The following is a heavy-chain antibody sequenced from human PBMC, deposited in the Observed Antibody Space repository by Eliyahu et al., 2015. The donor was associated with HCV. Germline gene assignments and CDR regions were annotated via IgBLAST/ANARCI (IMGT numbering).Heavy chain of an antibody. CDR1: GFTFSDYG. CDR2: ISYTGSNK. V-gene: IGHV3-30*18. CDR3: AKDSSSLIDY. J-gene: IGHJ4*02. D-gene: IGHD6-13*01. Sequence: QVQLVESGGGVVQPGRSLRLSCAASGFTFSDYGMHWVRQAPGKGLEWVAFISYTGSNKYNADSVKGRFTISRDNSKNTLYLQMNSLRAEDTAVYYCAKDSSSLIDYWGQGTLVTVSS.